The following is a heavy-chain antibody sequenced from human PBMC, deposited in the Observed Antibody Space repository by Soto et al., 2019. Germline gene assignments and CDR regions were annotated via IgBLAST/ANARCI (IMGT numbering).Heavy chain of an antibody. J-gene: IGHJ4*02. CDR1: GGSISSGDYF. V-gene: IGHV4-31*03. Sequence: QVQLQESGPGLVEPSQTLSLTCTVSGGSISSGDYFWTWIRQHPGKGLEWIGYIYYTGSTDYNPSVKIRVTISKETSENQFSLHLSSVTAADAAVYYCAGVVRNGWYSLDYWGQGTLVTVSS. CDR3: AGVVRNGWYSLDY. CDR2: IYYTGST. D-gene: IGHD6-19*01.